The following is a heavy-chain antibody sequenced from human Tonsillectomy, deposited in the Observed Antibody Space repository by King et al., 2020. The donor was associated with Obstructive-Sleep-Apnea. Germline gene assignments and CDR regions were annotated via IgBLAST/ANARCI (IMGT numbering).Heavy chain of an antibody. CDR1: GFTFSSYA. V-gene: IGHV3-30*04. Sequence: VQLVESGGGVVHPGRSLRLSCAASGFTFSSYAMHWVRQAPGKGLEWVAVISYDGSNKYYADSVKGRFTISRDNSKNTLYLQMNSLRAEDTAVYYCARDGARGRYFDLWGRGTLVTVSS. J-gene: IGHJ2*01. CDR3: ARDGARGRYFDL. D-gene: IGHD3-16*01. CDR2: ISYDGSNK.